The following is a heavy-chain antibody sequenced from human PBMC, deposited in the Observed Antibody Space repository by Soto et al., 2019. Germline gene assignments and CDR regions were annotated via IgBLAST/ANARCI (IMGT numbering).Heavy chain of an antibody. CDR2: ISAYNGNT. D-gene: IGHD3-16*02. CDR1: GYTFTSYG. V-gene: IGHV1-18*01. Sequence: QVQLVQSGAEVKKPGASVKVSCKASGYTFTSYGISWVRQAPGPGLEWMGWISAYNGNTNDAQKLQGRVTMTTDTSTSTAYMELRRLRSDDTAVYYCARDYMITFGGGIVNFDYWGQGPLVTVSS. J-gene: IGHJ4*02. CDR3: ARDYMITFGGGIVNFDY.